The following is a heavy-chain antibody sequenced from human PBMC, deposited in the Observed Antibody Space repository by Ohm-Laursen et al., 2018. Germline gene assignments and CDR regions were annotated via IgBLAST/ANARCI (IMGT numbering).Heavy chain of an antibody. Sequence: GPSVKVSCKASGYTFTGYYMHWVRQAPGQGLEWMGWINPNSGGTNYAQKFQGRVTMTRDTSITTLYMELNSLTFDDTAVYYCARAQYSSGVGVFDYWGQGTLVTVSS. V-gene: IGHV1-2*02. CDR2: INPNSGGT. J-gene: IGHJ4*02. CDR3: ARAQYSSGVGVFDY. CDR1: GYTFTGYY. D-gene: IGHD3-22*01.